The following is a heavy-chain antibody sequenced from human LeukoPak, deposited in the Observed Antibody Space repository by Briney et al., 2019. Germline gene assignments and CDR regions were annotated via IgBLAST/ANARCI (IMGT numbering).Heavy chain of an antibody. V-gene: IGHV4-34*01. D-gene: IGHD2-2*01. CDR3: ARGDIVVVPAANGIYYYMDV. Sequence: SETLSLTCAVYGGSFIGYYWSWIRQSPGKGLEWIGEINHSGSTNYNPSLKSRVTISVDTSKNQFSLKLSSVTAADTALYYCARGDIVVVPAANGIYYYMDVWGKGTTVTVSS. J-gene: IGHJ6*03. CDR1: GGSFIGYY. CDR2: INHSGST.